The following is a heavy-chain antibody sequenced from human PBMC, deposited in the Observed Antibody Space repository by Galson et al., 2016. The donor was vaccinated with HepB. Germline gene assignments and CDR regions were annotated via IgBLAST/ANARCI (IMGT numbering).Heavy chain of an antibody. CDR2: ISISSNYI. V-gene: IGHV3-21*01. J-gene: IGHJ6*02. D-gene: IGHD1-1*01. Sequence: SLRLSCAASGFDFSTYSMNWVRQAPGKGLEWVSSISISSNYIYYADSVKGRFTISRDNAKNSVFLQMNSLRAEDTAVYYCARDRDTGTQLYYYFYGLDVWGQGTTVSVSS. CDR1: GFDFSTYS. CDR3: ARDRDTGTQLYYYFYGLDV.